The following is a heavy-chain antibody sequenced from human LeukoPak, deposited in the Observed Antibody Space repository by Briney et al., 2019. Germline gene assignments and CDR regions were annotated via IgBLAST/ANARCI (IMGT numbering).Heavy chain of an antibody. J-gene: IGHJ6*03. CDR2: INPNSGGT. CDR1: GYTFTGYY. Sequence: GASVKVSCKASGYTFTGYYMHWVRQAPGQGLEWMGWINPNSGGTNYAQKFQGRVTMTRDTSIRTAYMELSRLRSDDTAVYYCARGPAPQTGGAARRNYYYYYYMDVWGKGTTVTVSS. CDR3: ARGPAPQTGGAARRNYYYYYYMDV. V-gene: IGHV1-2*02. D-gene: IGHD6-6*01.